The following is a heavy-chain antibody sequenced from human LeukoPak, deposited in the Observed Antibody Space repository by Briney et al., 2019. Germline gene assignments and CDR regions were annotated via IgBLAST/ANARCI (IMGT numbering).Heavy chain of an antibody. CDR3: ARRSSGSPLDRSYYFDY. CDR2: IYYSGST. D-gene: IGHD3-10*01. CDR1: GGSISSYY. V-gene: IGHV4-59*08. Sequence: SETLSLTCTVSGGSISSYYWSWIRQPPGKGLEWIGYIYYSGSTNYNPSLKSRVTISVDTSKNQFSLKLSSVTAADTAVYYCARRSSGSPLDRSYYFDYWGQGTLVTVSS. J-gene: IGHJ4*02.